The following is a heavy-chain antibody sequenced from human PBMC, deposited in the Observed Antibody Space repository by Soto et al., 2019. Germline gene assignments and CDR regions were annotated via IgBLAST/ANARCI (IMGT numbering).Heavy chain of an antibody. V-gene: IGHV3-21*01. D-gene: IGHD6-19*01. Sequence: EVQLVESGGGLVKPGGSLRLSCAASGFTFSSYSMNWVRQAPGKGLEWVSSISSSSSYIYYADSVKGRFTISRDNAKNSLYLQMNSLRAEDTAVYYCARDSPIAEAGGGYWGQGTLVTVSS. J-gene: IGHJ4*02. CDR1: GFTFSSYS. CDR2: ISSSSSYI. CDR3: ARDSPIAEAGGGY.